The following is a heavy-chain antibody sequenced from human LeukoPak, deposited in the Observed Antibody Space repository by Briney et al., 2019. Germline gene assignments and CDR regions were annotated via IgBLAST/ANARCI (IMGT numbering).Heavy chain of an antibody. Sequence: GGSLRLSCAASGFTVSSNSMTWVRQAPGKGLEWVSVIYSGGSTYYADSVKGRFTISRDKNTLYLQMNSLRADDTAVYYCARDEPSPDSTDLDYWGQGTLVTVSS. CDR1: GFTVSSNS. CDR2: IYSGGST. CDR3: ARDEPSPDSTDLDY. D-gene: IGHD2/OR15-2a*01. J-gene: IGHJ4*02. V-gene: IGHV3-66*01.